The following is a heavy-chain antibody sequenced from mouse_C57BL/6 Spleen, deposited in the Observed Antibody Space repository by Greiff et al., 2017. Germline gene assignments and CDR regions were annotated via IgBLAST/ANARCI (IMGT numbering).Heavy chain of an antibody. V-gene: IGHV1-15*01. J-gene: IGHJ3*01. Sequence: VQLQESGAELVRPGASVTLSCKASGYTFTDYEMHWVKQTPVHGLEWIGAIDPETGGTAYNEKFKGKAILTADKSSSTAYMELRSLTSEDSAVYYWTRENFITGGQTYWGQGTLVTVSA. CDR1: GYTFTDYE. CDR3: TRENFITGGQTY. D-gene: IGHD1-1*01. CDR2: IDPETGGT.